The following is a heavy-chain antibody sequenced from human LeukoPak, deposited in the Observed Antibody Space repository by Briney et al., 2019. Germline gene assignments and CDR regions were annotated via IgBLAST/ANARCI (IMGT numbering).Heavy chain of an antibody. CDR3: ARVRSTRAFDY. J-gene: IGHJ4*02. D-gene: IGHD3-10*01. V-gene: IGHV4-31*03. CDR1: GGSISSGGYY. Sequence: SETLSLTCIVSGGSISSGGYYWSWIRQHPGKGLEWIGYIYYSGSTYYNPSLKSRVTISVDTSKNQFSLKLSSVTAADTAVYYCARVRSTRAFDYWGQGTLVTVSS. CDR2: IYYSGST.